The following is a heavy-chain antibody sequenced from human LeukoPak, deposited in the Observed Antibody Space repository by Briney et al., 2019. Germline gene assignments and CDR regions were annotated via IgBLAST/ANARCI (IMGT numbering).Heavy chain of an antibody. D-gene: IGHD3-10*01. CDR1: GYTFTRYY. Sequence: GASVKVSCKAFGYTFTRYYMHWVRQAPGQGPEWMGVISPSGGSTTYAQKFQGRVTMTRDTSTSTVYMELSSLRSEDTAVYYCARGPRITLIRGGQWYYYMDVWGKGTTVTISS. CDR3: ARGPRITLIRGGQWYYYMDV. V-gene: IGHV1-46*01. CDR2: ISPSGGST. J-gene: IGHJ6*03.